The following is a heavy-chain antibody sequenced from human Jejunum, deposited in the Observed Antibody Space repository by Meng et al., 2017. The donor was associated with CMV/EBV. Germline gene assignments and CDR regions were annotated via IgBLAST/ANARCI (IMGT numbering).Heavy chain of an antibody. Sequence: YIINWVRQAPGQGLAWVSSIRRGSSHKYYADSVKGRFTISRDNAKNSLYLHMNSLRVEDTAVYYCARGRVACSSTSCHRGGLDYWGQGTLVTVSS. V-gene: IGHV3-21*01. CDR1: YI. CDR3: ARGRVACSSTSCHRGGLDY. CDR2: IRRGSSHK. D-gene: IGHD2-2*02. J-gene: IGHJ4*02.